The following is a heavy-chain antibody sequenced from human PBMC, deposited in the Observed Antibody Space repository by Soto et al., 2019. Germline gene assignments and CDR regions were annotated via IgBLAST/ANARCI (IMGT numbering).Heavy chain of an antibody. CDR2: ISWNSGSI. J-gene: IGHJ6*03. CDR1: GFTFDDYA. Sequence: GGSLRLSCAASGFTFDDYAMHWVRQAPGKGLEWVSGISWNSGSIGYADSVKGRFTISRDNAKNSLYLQMNSLRAEDTALYYCAKDIGSGSYLYYYYMDVWGKGTTVTVSS. V-gene: IGHV3-9*01. D-gene: IGHD3-10*01. CDR3: AKDIGSGSYLYYYYMDV.